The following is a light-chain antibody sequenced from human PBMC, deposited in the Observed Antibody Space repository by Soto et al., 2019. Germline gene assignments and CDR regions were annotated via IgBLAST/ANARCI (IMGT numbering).Light chain of an antibody. J-gene: IGKJ3*01. Sequence: EIVLTQSPGTLSLSPGARATLSCRASQSVISSYLAWYQQKPGQAPRLLIYGASSRATGIPDRFSGSGYGTDFTLTISRLEPEDFAVYYCQQYGSSPTFGPGTKMHFK. V-gene: IGKV3-20*01. CDR2: GAS. CDR3: QQYGSSPT. CDR1: QSVISSY.